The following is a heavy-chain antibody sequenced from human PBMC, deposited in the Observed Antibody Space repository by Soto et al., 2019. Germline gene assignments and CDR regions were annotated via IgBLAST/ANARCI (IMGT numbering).Heavy chain of an antibody. V-gene: IGHV1-46*03. CDR3: VRATAARQRDYSYHYYLHI. CDR1: GYTFINYY. Sequence: QVQLVQSGAEVKKPGASVKVSCKASGYTFINYYIHWVRQAPGQGLEWMGVINPNGGSTVYAQKFQGRVTLTRDTSTSTGDVELSSLRSDDTAVYFCVRATAARQRDYSYHYYLHIWGKGTTVTVSS. CDR2: INPNGGST. D-gene: IGHD6-6*01. J-gene: IGHJ6*03.